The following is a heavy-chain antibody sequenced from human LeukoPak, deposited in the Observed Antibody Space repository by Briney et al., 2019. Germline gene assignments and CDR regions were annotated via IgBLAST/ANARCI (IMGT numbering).Heavy chain of an antibody. CDR2: INAYNGYT. V-gene: IGHV1-18*01. Sequence: GASVKVSCKTAGYTFPNYGISSVRQAPGLGLDWMGWINAYNGYTNYAQKVKGRVTMTTDTPPSTAYMELRSLRFDDTAVYYCARDQSVGLLQTSSTYFKHVFAIWGQGSMVTVST. CDR3: ARDQSVGLLQTSSTYFKHVFAI. D-gene: IGHD6-13*01. CDR1: GYTFPNYG. J-gene: IGHJ3*02.